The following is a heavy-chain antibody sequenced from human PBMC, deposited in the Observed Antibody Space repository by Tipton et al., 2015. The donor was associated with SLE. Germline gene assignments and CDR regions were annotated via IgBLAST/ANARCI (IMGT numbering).Heavy chain of an antibody. J-gene: IGHJ5*02. CDR3: ARERITTMTTGWFDP. Sequence: TLSLTCTVSGGSITSYYWSWIRQPPGKGLECIGYIYSSGSTKYNPSLKSRVTISVDTSKNQFSLKLTSVTAADTAVYYCARERITTMTTGWFDPWGQGSLVTVSS. CDR2: IYSSGST. V-gene: IGHV4-59*12. D-gene: IGHD4-17*01. CDR1: GGSITSYY.